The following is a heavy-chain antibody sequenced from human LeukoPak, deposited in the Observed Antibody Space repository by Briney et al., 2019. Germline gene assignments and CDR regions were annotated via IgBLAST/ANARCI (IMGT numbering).Heavy chain of an antibody. CDR3: AKPPEYYDFWSGYSYYFDY. D-gene: IGHD3-3*01. V-gene: IGHV3-7*03. J-gene: IGHJ4*02. CDR1: GFTFSTNF. Sequence: GGSLRLSCAASGFTFSTNFMNWVRQAPGKGLEWVAKINQDGSDKYYADSVKGRFTISRDNSKNTLYLQMNSLRAEDTAVYYCAKPPEYYDFWSGYSYYFDYWGQGTLVTVSS. CDR2: INQDGSDK.